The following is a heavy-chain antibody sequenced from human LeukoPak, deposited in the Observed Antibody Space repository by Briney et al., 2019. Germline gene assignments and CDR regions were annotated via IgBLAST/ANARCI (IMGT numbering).Heavy chain of an antibody. V-gene: IGHV3-15*01. Sequence: PGGSLRLSCAASGFTFSDHVMSWVRQAPGKGLEWVGRIKGKTAAGAPDYVASVKGRFTISRDDSKNTLFLQMSSLKTEDTAVYYCITGDYDFWSGFYSPNHYFDYWGQGTLVTVSS. CDR2: IKGKTAAGAP. CDR3: ITGDYDFWSGFYSPNHYFDY. J-gene: IGHJ4*02. CDR1: GFTFSDHV. D-gene: IGHD3-3*01.